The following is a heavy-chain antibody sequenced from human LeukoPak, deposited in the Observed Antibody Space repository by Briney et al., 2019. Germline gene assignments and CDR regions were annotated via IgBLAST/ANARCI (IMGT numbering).Heavy chain of an antibody. J-gene: IGHJ4*02. V-gene: IGHV3-23*01. CDR1: GFTFSSYA. CDR3: AVYDILTGYYDYFDY. Sequence: PGGSLRLSCAASGFTFSSYAMSWVRQAPGKGLEWVSAISGSGGSTYYADSVKGRFTISRDNSKNTLYLQMNSLRAEDTAVYYCAVYDILTGYYDYFDYWGQGTLVTVSS. D-gene: IGHD3-9*01. CDR2: ISGSGGST.